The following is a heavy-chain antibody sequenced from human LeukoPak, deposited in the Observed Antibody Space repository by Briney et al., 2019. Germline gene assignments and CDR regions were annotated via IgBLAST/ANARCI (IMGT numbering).Heavy chain of an antibody. CDR3: ARADIVVVPAAMRGTWFDP. V-gene: IGHV1-69*05. Sequence: SVKVSCKASGGTFSSYAISWVRQAPGQGLEWMGGIIPIFGTANYAQKFQGRVTITTDESTSTAYMELSSLRSEDTAVYYCARADIVVVPAAMRGTWFDPWGQGTLVTVSS. D-gene: IGHD2-2*01. CDR2: IIPIFGTA. CDR1: GGTFSSYA. J-gene: IGHJ5*02.